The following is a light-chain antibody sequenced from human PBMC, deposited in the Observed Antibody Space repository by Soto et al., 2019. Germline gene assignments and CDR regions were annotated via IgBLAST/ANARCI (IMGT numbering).Light chain of an antibody. Sequence: AIQMTQSPSSLSASVGDRVTITCRASQGIRNDLGWYQQKPGKAPKLLIYAASSLQSGVPSRFSGSGSGTDFTLTISSLQPDDFATYYCQQYNSYWTFGQGTKVDIK. J-gene: IGKJ1*01. CDR2: AAS. CDR3: QQYNSYWT. CDR1: QGIRND. V-gene: IGKV1-6*01.